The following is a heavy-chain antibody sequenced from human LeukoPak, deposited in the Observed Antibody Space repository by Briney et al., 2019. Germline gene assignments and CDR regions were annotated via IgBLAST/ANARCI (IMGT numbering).Heavy chain of an antibody. D-gene: IGHD3-10*01. CDR3: ARESITVVRGVPKREFDY. CDR2: IYYSGST. J-gene: IGHJ4*02. CDR1: GGSISSYY. V-gene: IGHV4-59*01. Sequence: SSETLSLTCTVSGGSISSYYWSWIRQPPGKGLEWIGYIYYSGSTNYNPSLKSRVTISVDTSKNQFSLKLSSVTAADTAVYYCARESITVVRGVPKREFDYWGQGTLVTVSS.